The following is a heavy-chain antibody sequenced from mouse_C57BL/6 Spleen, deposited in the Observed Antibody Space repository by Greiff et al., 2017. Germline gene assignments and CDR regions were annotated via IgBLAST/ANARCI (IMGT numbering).Heavy chain of an antibody. CDR1: GYTFTSYW. CDR3: ARSPLYYRIDYFDY. V-gene: IGHV1-61*01. D-gene: IGHD1-1*01. Sequence: QVQLKQPGAELVRPGSSVKLSCKASGYTFTSYWMDWVKQRPGQGLEWIGNIYPSDSETHYNQKFKDKATLTVDKSSSTAYMQLSSLTSEDSAVYYCARSPLYYRIDYFDYWGQGTTLTVSS. CDR2: IYPSDSET. J-gene: IGHJ2*01.